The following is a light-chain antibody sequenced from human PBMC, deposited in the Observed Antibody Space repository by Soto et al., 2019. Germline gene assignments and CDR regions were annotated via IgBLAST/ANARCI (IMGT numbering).Light chain of an antibody. J-gene: IGLJ2*01. Sequence: NFMLTQTHSVSASPGKTINISCTRSSGSIASNFVQWYQQRPGTAPTILIYEDNRRPSGVPGRFSGSIDSSSNSASLTISGLTAEDEGDYYCQYSEIDTHVVFGGGTKLTVL. V-gene: IGLV6-57*03. CDR1: SGSIASNF. CDR2: EDN. CDR3: QYSEIDTHVV.